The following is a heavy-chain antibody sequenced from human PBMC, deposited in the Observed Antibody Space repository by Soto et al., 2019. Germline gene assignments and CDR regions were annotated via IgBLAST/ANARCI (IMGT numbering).Heavy chain of an antibody. D-gene: IGHD1-26*01. CDR1: GGTFSSYA. Sequence: GASVKVSCKASGGTFSSYAISWVRQAPGQGLEWMGGIIPIFGTANYAQKFQGRVTITADESTSTAYMELSSLRSEDTAVYYCARPGVGASYSDFDYWGQGTLVTVSS. CDR3: ARPGVGASYSDFDY. J-gene: IGHJ4*02. CDR2: IIPIFGTA. V-gene: IGHV1-69*13.